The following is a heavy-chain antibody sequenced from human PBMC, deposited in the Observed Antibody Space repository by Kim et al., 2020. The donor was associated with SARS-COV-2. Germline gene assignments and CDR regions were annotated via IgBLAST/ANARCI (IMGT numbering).Heavy chain of an antibody. D-gene: IGHD3-10*01. CDR2: ISGSGGST. Sequence: GGSLRLSCAASGFTFSSYAMSWVRQAPGKGLEWVSAISGSGGSTYYADSVKGRFTISRDNSKNTLYLQMNSLRAEDTAVYYCAKRGGAATTMVRGVIRWFDPWGQGTLVTVSS. CDR3: AKRGGAATTMVRGVIRWFDP. V-gene: IGHV3-23*01. CDR1: GFTFSSYA. J-gene: IGHJ5*02.